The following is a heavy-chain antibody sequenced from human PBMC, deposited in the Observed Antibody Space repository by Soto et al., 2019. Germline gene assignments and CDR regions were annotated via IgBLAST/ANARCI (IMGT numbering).Heavy chain of an antibody. D-gene: IGHD2-15*01. V-gene: IGHV3-30*18. CDR3: AKEISQRGQTPELYYYYYGMDV. Sequence: GGSLRLSCAASGFTFSSYGMHWVRQAPGKGLEWVAVISYDGSNKYYADSVKGRFTISRDNSKNTLYLQMNSLRAEDTAVYYCAKEISQRGQTPELYYYYYGMDVWGQGTTVTVSS. J-gene: IGHJ6*02. CDR2: ISYDGSNK. CDR1: GFTFSSYG.